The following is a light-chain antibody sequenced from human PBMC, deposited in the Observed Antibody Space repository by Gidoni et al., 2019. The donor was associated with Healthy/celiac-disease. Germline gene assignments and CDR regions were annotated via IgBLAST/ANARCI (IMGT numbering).Light chain of an antibody. J-gene: IGKJ4*01. CDR2: YAA. CDR1: QSLNNRF. CDR3: QQYDSAPFG. Sequence: EIVLTQATATISLSRGERATLSFRASQSLNNRFLAWYQQNPGLAPRLLVYYAASRATGIPDRFSATGSGTGFTLTISRLEPEAFAVYYCQQYDSAPFGFGGGTRVDI. V-gene: IGKV3D-20*01.